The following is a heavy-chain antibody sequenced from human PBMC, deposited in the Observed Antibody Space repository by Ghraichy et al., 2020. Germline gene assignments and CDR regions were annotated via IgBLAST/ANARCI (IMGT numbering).Heavy chain of an antibody. CDR3: ARGPSISRGPQYYYYGMDV. Sequence: SETLSLTCAVSGGSISSGGYSWSWIRQPPGKGLEWIGYIYHSGSTYYNPSLKSRVTISVDRSKNQFSLKLSSVTAADTAVYYCARGPSISRGPQYYYYGMDVWGQGTTVTVSS. J-gene: IGHJ6*02. V-gene: IGHV4-30-2*01. CDR2: IYHSGST. CDR1: GGSISSGGYS.